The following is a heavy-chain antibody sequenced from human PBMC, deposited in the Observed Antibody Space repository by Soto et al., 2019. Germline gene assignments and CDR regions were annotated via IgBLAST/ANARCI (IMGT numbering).Heavy chain of an antibody. CDR1: GGSISSSSYY. D-gene: IGHD5-12*01. CDR2: IYYSGST. CDR3: ARHSQRLATHYYYYYMDV. Sequence: SETLSLTCTVSGGSISSSSYYWGWIRQPPGKGLEWIGSIYYSGSTYYNPSLKSRVTISVDTSKNQFSLKLSSVTAADTAVYYCARHSQRLATHYYYYYMDVWGKGTTVTVSS. V-gene: IGHV4-39*01. J-gene: IGHJ6*03.